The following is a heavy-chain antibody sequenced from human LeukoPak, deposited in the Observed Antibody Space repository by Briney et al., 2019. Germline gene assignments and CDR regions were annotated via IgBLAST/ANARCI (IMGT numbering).Heavy chain of an antibody. Sequence: GGSLRLSCAASGFTFSNAWMSWVRQAPGKGLEWVGRIKSKTDGGTTDYAAPVKGRFTISRDDSKNTLYLQMNGLKTEDTAVYYCTTPPLMYSSSWSRFDYWGQGTLVTVSS. CDR1: GFTFSNAW. CDR2: IKSKTDGGTT. J-gene: IGHJ4*02. V-gene: IGHV3-15*01. D-gene: IGHD6-13*01. CDR3: TTPPLMYSSSWSRFDY.